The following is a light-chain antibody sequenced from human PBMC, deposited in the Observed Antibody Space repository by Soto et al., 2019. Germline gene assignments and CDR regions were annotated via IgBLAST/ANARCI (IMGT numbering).Light chain of an antibody. CDR2: IAS. J-gene: IGKJ1*01. CDR3: QQYNSWT. V-gene: IGKV1-5*01. CDR1: QSISSW. Sequence: DIQMNQSPSTLSASVGDRVTITCRASQSISSWLAWYQQKPGKAPKVLIYIASRLQSGVPSRFRGSGSGTEFTLTISSLQPDDFATYYCQQYNSWTFGQGTNVDIK.